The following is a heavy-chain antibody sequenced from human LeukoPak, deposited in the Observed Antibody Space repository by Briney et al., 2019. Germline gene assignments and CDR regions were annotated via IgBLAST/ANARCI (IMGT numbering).Heavy chain of an antibody. Sequence: GESLKISCKGSGYSFTSYWIGWLRQLPGKGLEWMGIIYPGDSDTRYSPSFQGQVTISADKSISTAYLQWSSLKASDTAMYYCTRVYYDSSGYYYGYNYYYYYMDGWGKGTTVTVSS. CDR3: TRVYYDSSGYYYGYNYYYYYMDG. CDR2: IYPGDSDT. D-gene: IGHD3-22*01. V-gene: IGHV5-51*01. CDR1: GYSFTSYW. J-gene: IGHJ6*03.